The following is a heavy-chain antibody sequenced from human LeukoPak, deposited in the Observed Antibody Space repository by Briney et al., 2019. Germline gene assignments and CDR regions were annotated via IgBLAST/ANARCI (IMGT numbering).Heavy chain of an antibody. J-gene: IGHJ4*02. V-gene: IGHV3-48*03. D-gene: IGHD7-27*01. CDR3: GSLTEVFDY. CDR1: GFTFSSYE. Sequence: PGGSLRLSCAASGFTFSSYEMNWVRQAPGKGLEWVSYISSSGSTIYYADSVKGRFTISRDNAKNSLYLQMNSLRAEDTAVYYCGSLTEVFDYGGRGTLVTVSS. CDR2: ISSSGSTI.